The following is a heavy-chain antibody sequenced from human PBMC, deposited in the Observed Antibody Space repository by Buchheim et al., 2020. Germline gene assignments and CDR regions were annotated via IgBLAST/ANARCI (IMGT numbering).Heavy chain of an antibody. D-gene: IGHD4-17*01. CDR1: GGTFSSYT. V-gene: IGHV1-69*02. CDR3: ARSGGRDGDYSLIEYYYYYYGMDV. Sequence: QVQLVQSGAEVKKPGSSVKVSCKASGGTFSSYTISWVRQAPGQGLEWMGRIIPILGIANYAQKFQGRVTITADKSTSTAYMELSSLRSEDTAVYYCARSGGRDGDYSLIEYYYYYYGMDVWGQGTT. J-gene: IGHJ6*02. CDR2: IIPILGIA.